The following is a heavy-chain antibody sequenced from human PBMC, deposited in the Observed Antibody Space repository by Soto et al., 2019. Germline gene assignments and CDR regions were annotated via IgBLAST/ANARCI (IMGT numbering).Heavy chain of an antibody. CDR2: IYHTGST. Sequence: PSETLSLTCSVSGGSVNSFYYWSWIRQPPGKGLDWLGYIYHTGSTNYQPSLKSRVTISLHTSKNQFSLNLNSVTAADTAVYYCARWGVAMDVWGQWTTVTVSS. CDR3: ARWGVAMDV. J-gene: IGHJ6*02. D-gene: IGHD3-16*01. CDR1: GGSVNSFYY. V-gene: IGHV4-61*01.